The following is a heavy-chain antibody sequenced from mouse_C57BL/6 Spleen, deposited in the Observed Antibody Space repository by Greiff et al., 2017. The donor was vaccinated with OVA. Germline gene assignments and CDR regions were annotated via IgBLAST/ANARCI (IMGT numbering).Heavy chain of an antibody. CDR1: GYSITSGYD. CDR2: ISYSGST. V-gene: IGHV3-1*01. Sequence: DVKLVESGPGMVKPSQSLSLTCTVTGYSITSGYDWHWIRHFPGNKLEWMGYISYSGSTNYNPSLKSRISITHDTSKNHFFLKLNSVTTEDTATDYCAREGGYYIDYWGQGTTLTVSS. J-gene: IGHJ2*01. CDR3: AREGGYYIDY.